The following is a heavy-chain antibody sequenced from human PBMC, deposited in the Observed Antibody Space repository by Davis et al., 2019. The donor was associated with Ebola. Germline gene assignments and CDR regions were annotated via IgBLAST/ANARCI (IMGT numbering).Heavy chain of an antibody. CDR1: GFSFTDYG. CDR2: INPHNGNT. Sequence: ASVKVSCKASGFSFTDYGITWVRQTPGQGLEWMGWINPHNGNTNYAQNVQGRVTMTTDTSTSTAYMEVGILRSDDTAVYYCARAQFPTTSDHWGQGTLVTVSS. J-gene: IGHJ4*02. CDR3: ARAQFPTTSDH. V-gene: IGHV1-18*01. D-gene: IGHD1-1*01.